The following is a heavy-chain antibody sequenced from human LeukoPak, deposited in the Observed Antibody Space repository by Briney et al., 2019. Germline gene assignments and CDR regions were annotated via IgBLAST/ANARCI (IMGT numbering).Heavy chain of an antibody. V-gene: IGHV1-24*01. CDR3: ATPSPLYYYDSSGSETRAFDI. CDR2: FDPEDGET. Sequence: ASVKVSYKVSGYTLTELSMHWVRQAPGKGLEWMGGFDPEDGETIYAQKFQGRVTMTEDTSTDTAYMELSSLRSEDTAVYYCATPSPLYYYDSSGSETRAFDIWGQGTMVTVSS. J-gene: IGHJ3*02. CDR1: GYTLTELS. D-gene: IGHD3-22*01.